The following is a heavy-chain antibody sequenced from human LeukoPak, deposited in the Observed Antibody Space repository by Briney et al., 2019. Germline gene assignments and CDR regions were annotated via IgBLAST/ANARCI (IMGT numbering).Heavy chain of an antibody. J-gene: IGHJ5*02. Sequence: SETLSLTCTVSGGSISSYYWSWIRQPAGKGLEWIGRIYTSGSTNYNPSLKSRVTMSLDTSKNQFSLKLSSVTAADTAVYYCARDLDSINWYGIPPGWFDPWGQGTLVTVSS. CDR1: GGSISSYY. D-gene: IGHD6-13*01. CDR2: IYTSGST. CDR3: ARDLDSINWYGIPPGWFDP. V-gene: IGHV4-4*07.